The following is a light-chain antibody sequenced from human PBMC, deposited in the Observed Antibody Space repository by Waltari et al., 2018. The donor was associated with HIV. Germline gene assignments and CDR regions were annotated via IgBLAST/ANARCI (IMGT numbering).Light chain of an antibody. CDR2: EVT. V-gene: IGLV2-14*03. Sequence: QSALTQPASVSGSPGQSIVLPCTGSSSDIGYYDYVSWYQQYTGQAPKALIYEVTSGPSGTSSRVSGSKSATTAFLAISKLQTDDEADYFCSSYTRRGTVVFGGGTRLTVL. CDR1: SSDIGYYDY. J-gene: IGLJ3*02. CDR3: SSYTRRGTVV.